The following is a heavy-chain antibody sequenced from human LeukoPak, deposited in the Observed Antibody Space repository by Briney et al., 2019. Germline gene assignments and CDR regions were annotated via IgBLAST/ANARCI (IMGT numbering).Heavy chain of an antibody. CDR1: GFTFDDYA. CDR3: ARNHDSYGYLDY. D-gene: IGHD3-22*01. Sequence: PGRSLRLSCAASGFTFDDYAMHWVRQAPGKGLGWVSGISWNSGSIGYADSVKGRFTISRDSAKNSLYLRMNSLRAEDTAVYYCARNHDSYGYLDYWGQGTLVTVSS. J-gene: IGHJ4*02. CDR2: ISWNSGSI. V-gene: IGHV3-9*01.